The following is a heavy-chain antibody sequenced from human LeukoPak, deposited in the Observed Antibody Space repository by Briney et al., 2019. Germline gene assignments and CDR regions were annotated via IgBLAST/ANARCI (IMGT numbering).Heavy chain of an antibody. CDR1: GFTFRSYW. Sequence: GGSLRLSCAASGFTFRSYWMHWVRQVPGKGLVWVSRINTDGSSTSYADSVKGRFTISRDNAKNTLYLQMNSLRAEDTAVYYCVRDLVAGTTPDYWGQGTLVTVSS. CDR2: INTDGSST. J-gene: IGHJ4*02. V-gene: IGHV3-74*01. CDR3: VRDLVAGTTPDY. D-gene: IGHD6-19*01.